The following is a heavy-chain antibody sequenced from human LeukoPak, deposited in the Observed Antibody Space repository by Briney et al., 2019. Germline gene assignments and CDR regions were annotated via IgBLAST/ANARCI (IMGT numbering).Heavy chain of an antibody. Sequence: PGGSLRLSCVASGFTFSNYAMSWVRQAPGKGLEWVSVITGSGGNSYYADSVKGRFTISRDNSKNTLYLQMNSLRAEDTAVYYCAKGPNWGDHWYFDLWGRGTLVTVSS. V-gene: IGHV3-23*01. CDR3: AKGPNWGDHWYFDL. CDR2: ITGSGGNS. D-gene: IGHD7-27*01. J-gene: IGHJ2*01. CDR1: GFTFSNYA.